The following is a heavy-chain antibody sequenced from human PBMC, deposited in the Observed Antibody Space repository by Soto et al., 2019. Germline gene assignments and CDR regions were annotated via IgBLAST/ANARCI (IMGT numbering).Heavy chain of an antibody. D-gene: IGHD5-18*01. CDR1: GFTFSTYA. V-gene: IGHV3-23*01. Sequence: GGSLRLSCAASGFTFSTYAMTWVRQAPGKGLERISSITASDGSAYYADSVKGRFPISRDNPMNTLYLQMNSLSAEDTAVYYCARGGYSYGLWGQGTLVTVSS. CDR3: ARGGYSYGL. J-gene: IGHJ4*02. CDR2: ITASDGSA.